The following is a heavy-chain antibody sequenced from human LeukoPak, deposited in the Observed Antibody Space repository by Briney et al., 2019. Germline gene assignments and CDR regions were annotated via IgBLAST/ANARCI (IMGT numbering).Heavy chain of an antibody. CDR2: ISGSGGST. D-gene: IGHD3-22*01. J-gene: IGHJ4*02. Sequence: GGSLRLSCAASGFSFRSYAMSWVRQAPGKGLEWVSAISGSGGSTYYADSVKGRFTISRDNSKNTLYLQMNSLRGDDTALYYCAKDHGGYYYDRSGYYYVTLKDCHYWGQGTLVTVSS. V-gene: IGHV3-23*01. CDR1: GFSFRSYA. CDR3: AKDHGGYYYDRSGYYYVTLKDCHY.